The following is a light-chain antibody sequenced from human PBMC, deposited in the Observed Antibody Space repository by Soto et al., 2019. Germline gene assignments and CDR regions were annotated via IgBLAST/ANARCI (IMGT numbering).Light chain of an antibody. CDR3: QKFNAVPT. V-gene: IGKV1-27*01. Sequence: DIPMTQSPSSLSASVGDRVTITCRASQAINNYLAWYQQKPGKVPTLLISAASTLQSGVPSRFSGSGSGTDFTLTISSLQPEDVATYYCQKFNAVPTFGGGPKVEI. CDR1: QAINNY. J-gene: IGKJ4*01. CDR2: AAS.